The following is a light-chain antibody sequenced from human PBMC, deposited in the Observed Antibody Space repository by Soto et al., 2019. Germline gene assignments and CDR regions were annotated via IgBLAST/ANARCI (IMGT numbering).Light chain of an antibody. J-gene: IGKJ2*01. CDR2: KVS. V-gene: IGKV2-30*01. CDR3: MQGTQWPPT. CDR1: QRLVYSDGNTY. Sequence: DVVMTQSPLSLPVTLGQPASISCRSSQRLVYSDGNTYLNWVQQRPGQSPRRLIYKVSNRDYWVPGIFSGRGLGTDLTLKISGVEAENVVIYYCMQGTQWPPTFGQGTKREIK.